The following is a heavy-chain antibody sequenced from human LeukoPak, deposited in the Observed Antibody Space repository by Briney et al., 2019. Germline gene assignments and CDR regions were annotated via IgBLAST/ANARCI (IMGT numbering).Heavy chain of an antibody. V-gene: IGHV1-24*01. D-gene: IGHD1-26*01. CDR2: FDPVEGDT. CDR3: AVTLEGRGRWEEIDY. Sequence: GASVKVSCKASGYTFTDYYIHWVRQAPGKGLEWMGGFDPVEGDTIYAQKFQGRVTMTEDTSTDTAYMELSSLRSDDAAVYYCAVTLEGRGRWEEIDYWGQGTLVTVSS. CDR1: GYTFTDYY. J-gene: IGHJ4*02.